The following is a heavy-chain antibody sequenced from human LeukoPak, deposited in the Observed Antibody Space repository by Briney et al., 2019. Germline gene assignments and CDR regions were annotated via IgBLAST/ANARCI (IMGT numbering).Heavy chain of an antibody. J-gene: IGHJ5*02. V-gene: IGHV4-39*01. CDR1: GGSISSSSYY. CDR3: ARHLGIEQWLSTSWFDP. CDR2: IYYSGST. D-gene: IGHD6-19*01. Sequence: SETLSLTCTVSGGSISSSSYYWGWLRQPPGKGLEWIGSIYYSGSTYYNPSLKSRVTISVDTSKNQFSLKLSSVTAADTAVYYCARHLGIEQWLSTSWFDPWGQGTLVTVSS.